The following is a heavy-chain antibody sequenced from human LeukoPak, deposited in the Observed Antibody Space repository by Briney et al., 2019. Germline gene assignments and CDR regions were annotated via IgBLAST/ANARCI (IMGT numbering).Heavy chain of an antibody. CDR3: ARGLAAAGTLYYYYYMDV. Sequence: SETLSLTCAVYGGSFSGYYWSWIRQPPGKGLEWNGEINHSGSTNYNPSLKSRVTISVDTSKNQFSLKLSSVTAADTAVYYCARGLAAAGTLYYYYYMDVWGKGTTVTVSS. CDR2: INHSGST. D-gene: IGHD6-13*01. V-gene: IGHV4-34*01. CDR1: GGSFSGYY. J-gene: IGHJ6*03.